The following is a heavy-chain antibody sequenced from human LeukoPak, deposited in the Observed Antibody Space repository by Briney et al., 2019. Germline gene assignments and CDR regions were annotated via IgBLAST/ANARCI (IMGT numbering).Heavy chain of an antibody. CDR1: GYTLTELS. D-gene: IGHD3-10*01. Sequence: ASVKVSCKVSGYTLTELSMHWVRHAPGKGLEWMGGFDPEDGETIYAQKFQGRVTMTEDTSTDTAYMELSSLRSEDTAVYYCAPRSYGSGSYYNVDRLWFDPWAREPWSPSPQ. CDR2: FDPEDGET. V-gene: IGHV1-24*01. J-gene: IGHJ5*02. CDR3: APRSYGSGSYYNVDRLWFDP.